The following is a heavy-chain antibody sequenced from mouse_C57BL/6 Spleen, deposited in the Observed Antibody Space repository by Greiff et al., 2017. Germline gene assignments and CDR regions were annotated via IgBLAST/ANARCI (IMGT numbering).Heavy chain of an antibody. D-gene: IGHD1-1*02. Sequence: VQLQQSGPVLVKPGASVKMFCKASGYTFTDYDMYWVKQTHGKSLEWIGVINPYNGGTSYNQKFKGKATLTVDMSTSTAYMELNSLTSEDSAVYYCASGDYGGDWGQGTLVTVSA. CDR1: GYTFTDYD. V-gene: IGHV1-19*01. CDR2: INPYNGGT. CDR3: ASGDYGGD. J-gene: IGHJ3*01.